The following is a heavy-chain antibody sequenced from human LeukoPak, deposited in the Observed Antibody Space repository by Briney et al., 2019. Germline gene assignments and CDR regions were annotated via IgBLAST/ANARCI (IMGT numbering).Heavy chain of an antibody. CDR1: GFTFSSYS. D-gene: IGHD3-3*01. V-gene: IGHV3-48*04. Sequence: GGPLRLSCAASGFTFSSYSMNWVRQAPGKGLEWVSYISSSSGTIYNADSVTGRFTISRDNAKNSLYLQMNSLRAEDTALYYCARGQGDFWSGYYYYYYMDVWGKGTTVTVSS. CDR3: ARGQGDFWSGYYYYYYMDV. CDR2: ISSSSGTI. J-gene: IGHJ6*03.